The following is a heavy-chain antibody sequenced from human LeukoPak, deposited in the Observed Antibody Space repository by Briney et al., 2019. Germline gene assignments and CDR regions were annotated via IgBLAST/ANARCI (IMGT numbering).Heavy chain of an antibody. Sequence: GGSLRLSCTAAGFTFSDYAVTWVRQAPGKGLEWVGFIRNKANGGTADYAASVKGRFTISRDDSKTIAYLQMNSLKTEDTAVYYCSRAYSTGWLGINDYWGQGTLVTVSS. CDR3: SRAYSTGWLGINDY. CDR2: IRNKANGGTA. J-gene: IGHJ4*02. D-gene: IGHD6-19*01. V-gene: IGHV3-49*04. CDR1: GFTFSDYA.